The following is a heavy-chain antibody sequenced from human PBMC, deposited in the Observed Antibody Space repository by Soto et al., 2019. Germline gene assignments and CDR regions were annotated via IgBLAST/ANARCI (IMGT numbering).Heavy chain of an antibody. D-gene: IGHD2-2*01. V-gene: IGHV1-2*02. CDR2: INPHSGGT. J-gene: IGHJ4*02. CDR1: GYTFTGYY. Sequence: ASVKVSCKTSGYTFTGYYIYWVRQAPGQGLEWMGWINPHSGGTDSSQKFQGRVTMTRDTSISAAYMELSSLTSEDTAMYYCATLPRTIERTPAAIWSFDSWGQGTLVTVSS. CDR3: ATLPRTIERTPAAIWSFDS.